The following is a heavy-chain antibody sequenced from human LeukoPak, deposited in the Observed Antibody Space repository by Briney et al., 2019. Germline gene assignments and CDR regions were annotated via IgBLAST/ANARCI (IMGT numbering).Heavy chain of an antibody. CDR3: AKGAWGARVDFYFDY. Sequence: GGSLRLSCATSGFTFSNYYMSWIRQAPGKGLECVSYISSSGSTIYYADSVKGRFTASRDNSKNTLYLQMNSLRAEDTAVYYCAKGAWGARVDFYFDYWGQGTLVTVSS. V-gene: IGHV3-11*01. D-gene: IGHD1-26*01. CDR1: GFTFSNYY. CDR2: ISSSGSTI. J-gene: IGHJ4*02.